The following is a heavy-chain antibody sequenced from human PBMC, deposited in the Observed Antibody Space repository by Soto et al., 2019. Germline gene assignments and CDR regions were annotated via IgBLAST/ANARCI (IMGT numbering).Heavy chain of an antibody. D-gene: IGHD3-3*01. CDR1: GFSLSTSGEG. Sequence: SGPTLVNPTQTLTLTCTFSGFSLSTSGEGVGWIRQPPGKALEWLALIYWDDDKRYSPSLESRLTITKATSKNQVVLTMTNMDPMDTATYYCAHAYPHVVLGVVVSGWFDPWGQGTLVTVSS. J-gene: IGHJ5*02. V-gene: IGHV2-5*02. CDR3: AHAYPHVVLGVVVSGWFDP. CDR2: IYWDDDK.